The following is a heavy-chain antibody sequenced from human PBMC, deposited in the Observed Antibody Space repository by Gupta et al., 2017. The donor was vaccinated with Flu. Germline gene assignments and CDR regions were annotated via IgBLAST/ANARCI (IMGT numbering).Heavy chain of an antibody. V-gene: IGHV2-5*02. Sequence: QITLKESGPALIQPTQTLTLTCTFSGFSLTNPGEGVGWIRQPPGGALEWVAVIYWDNDDRYSPSLKARLAISKDTSKKQVVLTMTNMDPVDTATYYCARCVITYGGVIGDDAFDAWGQGTMVTVSS. D-gene: IGHD3-16*02. J-gene: IGHJ3*01. CDR3: ARCVITYGGVIGDDAFDA. CDR1: GFSLTNPGEG. CDR2: IYWDNDD.